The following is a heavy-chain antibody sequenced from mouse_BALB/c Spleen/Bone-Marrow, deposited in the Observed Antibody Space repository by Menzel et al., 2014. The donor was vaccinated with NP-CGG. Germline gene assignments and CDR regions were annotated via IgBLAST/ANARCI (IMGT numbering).Heavy chain of an antibody. CDR3: ARDYDEWFAY. J-gene: IGHJ3*01. V-gene: IGHV2-9*02. D-gene: IGHD2-12*01. CDR1: GFSLTSYG. CDR2: IWAGGST. Sequence: VQLVESGPGLVAPSQSLSITCTVSGFSLTSYGVHWVRQPPGKGLEWLGVIWAGGSTNYNSALMSRLSISKDNSKSXVFLKMNSLQTDDTAMYYCARDYDEWFAYWGQGTLVTVSA.